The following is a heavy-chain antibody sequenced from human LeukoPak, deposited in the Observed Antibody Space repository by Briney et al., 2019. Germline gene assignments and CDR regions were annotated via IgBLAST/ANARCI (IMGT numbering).Heavy chain of an antibody. D-gene: IGHD6-19*01. J-gene: IGHJ5*02. CDR3: ARGDRAVAGAWGWFDP. Sequence: SETLSLTCTVSNGSISSYYWSWILQPAGKGLEWIGRIHASGSTNYNPSLKSRVTMSVDTPKNQFSLKLSSVTAADTAIYFCARGDRAVAGAWGWFDPWGQGTLVTVSS. CDR1: NGSISSYY. V-gene: IGHV4-4*07. CDR2: IHASGST.